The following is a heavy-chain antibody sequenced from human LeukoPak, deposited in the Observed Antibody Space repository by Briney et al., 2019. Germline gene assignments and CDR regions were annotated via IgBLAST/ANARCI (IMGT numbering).Heavy chain of an antibody. V-gene: IGHV4-4*07. J-gene: IGHJ6*03. Sequence: KPSETLSLTCTVSGGSISSYYWSWIRQPAGKGLEWIGRIYTSGSTNHNPSLKSRVTMSVDTSKNQFSLKLRSVTAADTAVYYCARGYNWGSPTRNFYYLDVWGKGTKVTVSS. D-gene: IGHD7-27*01. CDR3: ARGYNWGSPTRNFYYLDV. CDR2: IYTSGST. CDR1: GGSISSYY.